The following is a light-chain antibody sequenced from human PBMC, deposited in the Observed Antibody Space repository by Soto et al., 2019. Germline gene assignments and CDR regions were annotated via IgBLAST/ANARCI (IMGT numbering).Light chain of an antibody. V-gene: IGKV4-1*01. CDR3: QQYYSIPFT. CDR1: QSVLYSSNNKNH. J-gene: IGKJ5*01. Sequence: DIVMTQSPDSLAVSLGERATINCKSSQSVLYSSNNKNHLGWYQQKPGQPPKLLIYWASTRESGVPDRFSGSGSGTDFTLTISSLQAEDVAVYYCQQYYSIPFTFGQGTRLEIK. CDR2: WAS.